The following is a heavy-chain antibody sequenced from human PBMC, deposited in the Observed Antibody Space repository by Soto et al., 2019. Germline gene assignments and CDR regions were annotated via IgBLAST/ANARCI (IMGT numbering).Heavy chain of an antibody. J-gene: IGHJ4*02. CDR2: IYYSGST. D-gene: IGHD3-9*01. Sequence: TLSLTCTVSGHSISRGCYYWRWIRWQPGKGLEWIGYIYYSGSTYYNPSLKSRVTISVDTSKNQFSLKLGSVTAADTAVYYCARVRKTGYCNRYYFDYWGQGTLVTVSS. CDR1: GHSISRGCYY. V-gene: IGHV4-31*03. CDR3: ARVRKTGYCNRYYFDY.